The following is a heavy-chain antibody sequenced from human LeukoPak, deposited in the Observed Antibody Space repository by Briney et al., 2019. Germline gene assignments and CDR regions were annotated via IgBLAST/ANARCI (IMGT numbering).Heavy chain of an antibody. CDR3: ARVSPNTVTTPQYFDY. V-gene: IGHV3-23*01. CDR2: FSGSGGST. Sequence: GGSLRLSCAASGFTFSSYAMSWVRQAPGKGLECISGFSGSGGSTYYADSVKGRFTISRDNSKNTLYLQMNSLRAEDTAVYYCARVSPNTVTTPQYFDYWGQGTLVTVSS. CDR1: GFTFSSYA. D-gene: IGHD4-17*01. J-gene: IGHJ4*02.